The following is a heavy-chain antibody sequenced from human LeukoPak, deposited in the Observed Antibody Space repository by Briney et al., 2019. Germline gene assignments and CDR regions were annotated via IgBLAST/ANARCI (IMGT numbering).Heavy chain of an antibody. J-gene: IGHJ4*02. V-gene: IGHV1-46*03. Sequence: ASVKVSCKASGYTFTSYYMHWVRQAPGQGLEWMGIINPSGGSTSYAQKFQGRVTMTRDTSTSTVYMELSSLRSEDTVVYYCASFISGDSDGYPLAGSYWGQGTLVTVSS. D-gene: IGHD5-24*01. CDR2: INPSGGST. CDR1: GYTFTSYY. CDR3: ASFISGDSDGYPLAGSY.